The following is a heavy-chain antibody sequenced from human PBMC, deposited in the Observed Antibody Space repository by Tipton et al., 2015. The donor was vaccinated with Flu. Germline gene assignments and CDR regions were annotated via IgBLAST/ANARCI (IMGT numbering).Heavy chain of an antibody. J-gene: IGHJ6*02. Sequence: TLSLTCTVSGGSISSNSYYWGWIRQPPGKGLEWIGSIYYSGSTYYSLSLKSRVTISVDTSKNQFSLKLSSVTAADTAVYCCARDDCSSTSCYVSPNYYYGMDVWGQGTTVTVSS. CDR3: ARDDCSSTSCYVSPNYYYGMDV. CDR1: GGSISSNSYY. V-gene: IGHV4-39*07. CDR2: IYYSGST. D-gene: IGHD2-2*01.